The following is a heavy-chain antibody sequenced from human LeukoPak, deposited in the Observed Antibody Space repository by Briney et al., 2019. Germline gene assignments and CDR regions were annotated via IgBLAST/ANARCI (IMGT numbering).Heavy chain of an antibody. Sequence: ASVKASCKAAGYTFTRSGIRWVRQSPGQGLEWMGWMSAYNGKTDNAQKLQARVTMTTDTATSTASMELSSLTADETAARQCTRSFPVLGSSGYYPYDNSASFDYWGQGTLVTVSS. CDR2: MSAYNGKT. J-gene: IGHJ4*02. CDR1: GYTFTRSG. CDR3: TRSFPVLGSSGYYPYDNSASFDY. D-gene: IGHD3-22*01. V-gene: IGHV1-18*01.